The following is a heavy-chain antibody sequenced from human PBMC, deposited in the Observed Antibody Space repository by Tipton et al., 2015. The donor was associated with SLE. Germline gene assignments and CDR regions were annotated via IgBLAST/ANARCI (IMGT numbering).Heavy chain of an antibody. V-gene: IGHV4-34*01. J-gene: IGHJ3*02. CDR1: GGSFSGYH. CDR3: ARDKIVGATRTFDI. D-gene: IGHD1-26*01. CDR2: VDHSGST. Sequence: TLSLTCAVYGGSFSGYHWSWIRQPPGKGLEWIGEVDHSGSTNYNPSLKSRVTISVDTSKNQFTLKLSSVTAADTAVYYCARDKIVGATRTFDIWGQGTMVTVSS.